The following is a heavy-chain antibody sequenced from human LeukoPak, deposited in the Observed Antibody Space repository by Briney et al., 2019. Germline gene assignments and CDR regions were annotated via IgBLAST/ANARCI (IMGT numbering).Heavy chain of an antibody. J-gene: IGHJ4*02. D-gene: IGHD5-24*01. Sequence: PGGSLRLSCAASGFTFSSYAMSWVRQAPGKGLEWVSAISAGGGSTYYADSVKGRFPISRDSSENTLYLQMNSLRAEDTAVYYCAKGRRDGYNYDYWGQGTPVTVSS. CDR2: ISAGGGST. V-gene: IGHV3-23*01. CDR1: GFTFSSYA. CDR3: AKGRRDGYNYDY.